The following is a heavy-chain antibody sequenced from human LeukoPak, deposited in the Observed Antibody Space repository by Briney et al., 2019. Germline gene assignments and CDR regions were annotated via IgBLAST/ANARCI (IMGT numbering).Heavy chain of an antibody. Sequence: ASVKVSCKASGYTFISYGISWVRQAPGQGLEWMGWISAYNGNTNYAQKLQGRVTMTTDTSTSTAYMELRSLRSDDTAVYYCARDAEWELRAADLAYWGQGTLVTVSS. J-gene: IGHJ4*02. D-gene: IGHD1-26*01. CDR2: ISAYNGNT. CDR3: ARDAEWELRAADLAY. CDR1: GYTFISYG. V-gene: IGHV1-18*01.